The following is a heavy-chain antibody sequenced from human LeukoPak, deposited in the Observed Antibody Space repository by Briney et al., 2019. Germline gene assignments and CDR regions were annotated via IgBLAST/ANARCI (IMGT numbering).Heavy chain of an antibody. J-gene: IGHJ4*02. CDR1: GFTFSSYG. CDR2: ISYDGSNR. Sequence: GGSLRLSCAASGFTFSSYGIHWVRQAPGKGLEWVAVISYDGSNRHYADSVKGRFTISRDNSKNTLYLQMNSLRPEDTAVYYCARERTSGWDAFDFWGQGTLVTVSS. V-gene: IGHV3-30*03. CDR3: ARERTSGWDAFDF. D-gene: IGHD6-19*01.